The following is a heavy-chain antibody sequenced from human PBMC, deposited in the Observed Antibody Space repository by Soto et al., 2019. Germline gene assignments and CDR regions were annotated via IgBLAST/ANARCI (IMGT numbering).Heavy chain of an antibody. CDR2: INSDASHT. CDR1: GFTFSTYW. CDR3: VRDGHCIPTSCYGNGFDP. J-gene: IGHJ5*02. Sequence: EVQLVESGGGLVQPGGSLRLSCAASGFTFSTYWMHWIRQVPGKGLEWVSRINSDASHTYYADSVKGRFTISRDNAKNTLHLEMNSLRAEDTAVYYCVRDGHCIPTSCYGNGFDPWGQGTLVTVSS. V-gene: IGHV3-74*01. D-gene: IGHD2-2*01.